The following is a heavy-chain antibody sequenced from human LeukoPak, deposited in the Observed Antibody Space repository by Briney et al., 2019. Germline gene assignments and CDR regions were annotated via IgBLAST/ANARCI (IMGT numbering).Heavy chain of an antibody. CDR1: GYTFTSYG. CDR3: ARAVSSSGWYGPGY. CDR2: ISAYNGNT. D-gene: IGHD6-19*01. Sequence: ASVKVSCKASGYTFTSYGISWVRQAPGQGLEWMGWISAYNGNTNYAQKLQGRVTMTTDTSTSTAYMELRSLRSDDTAVYYCARAVSSSGWYGPGYWGQGTLVTVSS. J-gene: IGHJ4*02. V-gene: IGHV1-18*01.